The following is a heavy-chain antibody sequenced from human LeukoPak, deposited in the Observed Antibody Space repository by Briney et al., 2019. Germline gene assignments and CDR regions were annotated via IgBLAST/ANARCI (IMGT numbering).Heavy chain of an antibody. J-gene: IGHJ6*03. V-gene: IGHV3-43D*03. CDR1: GFTFDDYA. CDR3: AKDGSSGYYYCYMDV. CDR2: ISWDGGST. Sequence: GGSLRLSCAASGFTFDDYAMHWVRQAPGKGLEWVSLISWDGGSTYYADSVKGRFTISRDNSKNSLYLQMNSLRAEDTALYYCAKDGSSGYYYCYMDVWGKGTTVTVSS.